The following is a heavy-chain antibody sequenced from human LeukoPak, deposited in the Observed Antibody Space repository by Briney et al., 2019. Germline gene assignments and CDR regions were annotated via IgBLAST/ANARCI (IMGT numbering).Heavy chain of an antibody. CDR1: GGSISSYY. J-gene: IGHJ5*02. CDR3: ARDIVGATFGFDP. V-gene: IGHV4-59*01. CDR2: IYYSVST. D-gene: IGHD1-26*01. Sequence: PSETLSLTCTVSGGSISSYYWSWIRQPPGKGLEWIGYIYYSVSTNYNPSLKSRVTISVDTSKNQFSLKLSPVTAADTAVYYCARDIVGATFGFDPWGQGTLVTVSS.